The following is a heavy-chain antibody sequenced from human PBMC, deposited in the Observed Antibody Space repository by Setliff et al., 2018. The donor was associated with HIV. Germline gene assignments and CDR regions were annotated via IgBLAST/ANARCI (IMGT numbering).Heavy chain of an antibody. D-gene: IGHD3-3*01. CDR3: AREAPSEPTRYYNFWSGYPDWFDP. Sequence: SETLSLTCIVSGHSINSGSYYWDWLRQPPGKGLEWIGTIYNGGASHYNPSPKSRVIIFLAPSKNQFSLELSSVTAAHTAVYYCAREAPSEPTRYYNFWSGYPDWFDPWGQGTLVTVSS. J-gene: IGHJ5*02. CDR2: IYNGGAS. V-gene: IGHV4-39*07. CDR1: GHSINSGSYY.